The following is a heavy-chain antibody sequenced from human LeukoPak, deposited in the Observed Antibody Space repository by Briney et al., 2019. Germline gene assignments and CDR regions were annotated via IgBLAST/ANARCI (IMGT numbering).Heavy chain of an antibody. CDR2: IYYSGST. Sequence: SQALPLTCTVSGGSISSSSYYWGWIRQPPGKGLEWIGSIYYSGSTYYNPSLKSRVTISVDTSKNQFSLKLSSVTAADTAVYYCAIVLVGATTHLFDHWGQGTLVTVSS. CDR1: GGSISSSSYY. D-gene: IGHD1-26*01. J-gene: IGHJ4*02. CDR3: AIVLVGATTHLFDH. V-gene: IGHV4-39*01.